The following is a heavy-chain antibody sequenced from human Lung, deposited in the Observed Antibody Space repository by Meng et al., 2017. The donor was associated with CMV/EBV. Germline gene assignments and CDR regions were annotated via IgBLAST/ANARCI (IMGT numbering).Heavy chain of an antibody. CDR3: ARGGFAFDF. CDR1: RFTFGTYW. CDR2: IKEDGSEK. Sequence: GESXKISCAASRFTFGTYWMTWVRQAPGKGLEWVATIKEDGSEKYYVDSVKGRFAISRDNAQNSLYLQMDSLRAEDTAVYYCARGGFAFDFWGQGTLVTVSS. D-gene: IGHD3-16*01. J-gene: IGHJ4*02. V-gene: IGHV3-7*01.